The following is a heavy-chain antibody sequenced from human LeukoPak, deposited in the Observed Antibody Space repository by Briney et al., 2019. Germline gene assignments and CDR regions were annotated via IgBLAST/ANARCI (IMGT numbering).Heavy chain of an antibody. Sequence: SVKVSCKVSGGTFSSYAISWVRQAPGQGLEWMGGIIPIFGTANYAQKFQGRVTITTDESTSTAYMELSSLRSEDTAVYYCARDGPGIGLNNWFDPWGQGTLVTVSS. CDR3: ARDGPGIGLNNWFDP. CDR1: GGTFSSYA. CDR2: IIPIFGTA. J-gene: IGHJ5*02. D-gene: IGHD6-13*01. V-gene: IGHV1-69*05.